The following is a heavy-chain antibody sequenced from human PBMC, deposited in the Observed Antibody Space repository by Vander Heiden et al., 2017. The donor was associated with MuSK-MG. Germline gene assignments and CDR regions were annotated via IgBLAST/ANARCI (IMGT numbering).Heavy chain of an antibody. CDR3: ARDSGDCYDSSSYYDY. J-gene: IGHJ4*02. Sequence: EVQLVESGGGLVQPGGSLRLSCAASGFTFSTNNMNWVRQAPGKGLEWVSYISSSSFTIYYADSVKGRFTISRDNAKNSRDLKRNSLRAEETAVYYCARDSGDCYDSSSYYDYWGQGTLVTVSS. CDR1: GFTFSTNN. D-gene: IGHD3-22*01. CDR2: ISSSSFTI. V-gene: IGHV3-48*01.